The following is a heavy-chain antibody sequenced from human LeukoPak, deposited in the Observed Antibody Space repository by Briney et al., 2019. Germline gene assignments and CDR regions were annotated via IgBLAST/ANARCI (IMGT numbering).Heavy chain of an antibody. CDR1: GGSINNSY. Sequence: SETLSLTCTVSGGSINNSYWTWIRQPPGKGLEWIGHIYYSGSTNYSPSLKSRVTISVDTSKNQFSLKLSSVTAADTAVYYCARTEPPARVDYWGQGTLVTVSS. CDR2: IYYSGST. J-gene: IGHJ4*02. CDR3: ARTEPPARVDY. V-gene: IGHV4-59*01.